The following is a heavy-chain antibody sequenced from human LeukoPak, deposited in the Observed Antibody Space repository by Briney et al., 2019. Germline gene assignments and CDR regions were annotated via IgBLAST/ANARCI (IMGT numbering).Heavy chain of an antibody. V-gene: IGHV3-73*01. D-gene: IGHD1-26*01. J-gene: IGHJ4*02. Sequence: GSLRLSCAASGFTFSGSAMHWVRQASGKGLEWVGRIRSKANSYATAYAASVKGRFTISRDDSKNTAYLQMNSLKTEDTAVYYCTRHAVGASGYWGQGTLVTVSS. CDR3: TRHAVGASGY. CDR1: GFTFSGSA. CDR2: IRSKANSYAT.